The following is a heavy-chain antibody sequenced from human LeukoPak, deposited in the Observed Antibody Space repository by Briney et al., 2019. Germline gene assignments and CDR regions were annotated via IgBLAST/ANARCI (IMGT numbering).Heavy chain of an antibody. Sequence: GGSLRLSCAASGFTFSDSAIHWVRQASGKGLERVGRITTKADDSATAYAASGNGRFTISRDDSKNTAYLQMSSLKIEATAVYYCHRLTTVAMTGFWGQGTLVTVSS. CDR3: HRLTTVAMTGF. V-gene: IGHV3-73*01. CDR1: GFTFSDSA. J-gene: IGHJ4*02. CDR2: ITTKADDSAT. D-gene: IGHD4-17*01.